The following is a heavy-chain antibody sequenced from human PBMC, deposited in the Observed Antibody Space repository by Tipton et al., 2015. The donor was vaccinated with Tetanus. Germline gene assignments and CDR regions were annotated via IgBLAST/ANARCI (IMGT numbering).Heavy chain of an antibody. V-gene: IGHV5-51*01. D-gene: IGHD3-16*01. CDR3: ARPLTSVAFGGFAFDV. CDR1: GYMFSSHW. J-gene: IGHJ3*01. CDR2: IYPGDSYS. Sequence: QSGAEVKQPGESLKISCKGSGYMFSSHWIGWVRQVPGKGLEWLGTIYPGDSYSTYSPSFEGQVTISVDRSIDTAYLQRSSLKASDTAIYYCARPLTSVAFGGFAFDVWGQGTLVTVSS.